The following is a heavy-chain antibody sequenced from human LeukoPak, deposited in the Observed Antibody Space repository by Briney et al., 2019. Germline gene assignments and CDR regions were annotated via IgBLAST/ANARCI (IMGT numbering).Heavy chain of an antibody. V-gene: IGHV1-46*01. CDR1: GYTFTSYY. J-gene: IGHJ5*01. CDR3: ARDPAPQGWFDS. Sequence: ASVKVSCKASGYTFTSYYMHWVRQAPGQGLEWMGIINPSGGSTSYAQKFQGRVTMTRDTSTSTVYMELSSLRAEDTAVYHCARDPAPQGWFDSWGQGTLVTVSS. CDR2: INPSGGST.